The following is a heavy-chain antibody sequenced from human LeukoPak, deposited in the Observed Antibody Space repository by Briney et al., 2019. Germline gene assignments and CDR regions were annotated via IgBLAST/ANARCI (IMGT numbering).Heavy chain of an antibody. V-gene: IGHV4-59*12. Sequence: GSLRLSCTASGFTFGDYAMSWIRQPPGKGLEWIGYIYYTGTTNYSPSLKSRLTISVDQSRNQFSLRLSSVTAADTATYCAAWGVDYGGNFDYSDYWGQGTLVTVSS. CDR1: GFTFGDYA. D-gene: IGHD4-23*01. J-gene: IGHJ4*02. CDR3: AWGVDYGGNFDYSDY. CDR2: IYYTGTT.